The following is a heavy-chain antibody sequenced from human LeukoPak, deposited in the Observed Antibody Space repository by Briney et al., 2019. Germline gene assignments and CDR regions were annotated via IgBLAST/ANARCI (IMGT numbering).Heavy chain of an antibody. J-gene: IGHJ3*02. CDR1: GFTFSSYG. Sequence: QTGGSLRLSCAASGFTFSSYGMHWVRQAPGKGLEWVALIRYDGSNKYYADSVKGRFTISRDNSKNTLYLQMNSLRAEDTAVYYCARAKRNGFDIWGQGTMVTVSS. CDR3: ARAKRNGFDI. CDR2: IRYDGSNK. V-gene: IGHV3-30*02.